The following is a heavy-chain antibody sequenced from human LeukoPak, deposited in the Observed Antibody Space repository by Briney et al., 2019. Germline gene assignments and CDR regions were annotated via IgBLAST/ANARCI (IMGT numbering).Heavy chain of an antibody. CDR2: IYWDDDK. D-gene: IGHD3-9*01. V-gene: IGHV2-5*02. CDR1: GFSLSTSGVG. J-gene: IGHJ4*02. Sequence: SGPTLVNPTQTLTLTCTFSGFSLSTSGVGVGWIRQPPGKALEWLALIYWDDDKRYSPSLKSRPTITKDTSKNQVVLTMTNMDPVDTATYYCAHSHYDILTGHAYFDYWGQGTLVTVSS. CDR3: AHSHYDILTGHAYFDY.